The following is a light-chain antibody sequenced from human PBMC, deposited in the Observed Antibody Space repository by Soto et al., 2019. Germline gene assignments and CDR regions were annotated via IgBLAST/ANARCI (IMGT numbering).Light chain of an antibody. CDR2: SNN. Sequence: QSVVTQPPSASGTPGQRVTISCSGSTSNIGSNTVNWYQQLPGTAPKLLIFSNNQRPSGVPDRFSGSKSATSASLAISGLQSEDEADYYCAAWDDSLNAVVFGGVTKVTVL. CDR3: AAWDDSLNAVV. CDR1: TSNIGSNT. J-gene: IGLJ2*01. V-gene: IGLV1-44*01.